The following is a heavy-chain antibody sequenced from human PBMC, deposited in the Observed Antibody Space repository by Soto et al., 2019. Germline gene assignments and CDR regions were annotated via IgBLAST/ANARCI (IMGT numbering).Heavy chain of an antibody. V-gene: IGHV3-21*01. CDR1: GFTCSTYT. CDR3: AREDGVVGSSSAFDH. J-gene: IGHJ4*02. CDR2: INGRSNYV. D-gene: IGHD1-26*01. Sequence: EVEVVESGGGMVKPGGSLRLSCVFSGFTCSTYTMNWVRQAPGKGLVWVSSINGRSNYVYYADSVKGRFTISRDNAKNSLYLQMHRLRAEETAFYYCAREDGVVGSSSAFDHWCLGTLVTVSS.